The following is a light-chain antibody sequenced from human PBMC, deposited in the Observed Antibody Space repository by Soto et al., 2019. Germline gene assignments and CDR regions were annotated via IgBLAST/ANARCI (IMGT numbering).Light chain of an antibody. CDR2: LGS. J-gene: IGKJ5*01. CDR3: MQALQSPFT. Sequence: DIVMTQSPLSLPVTPGEPASISCRSSQSLLHLNGNNYLDWYLQKPGQSPQLLIYLGSNRASGVPDRFSGSGSGTDFTLKISRVEAEDVGIYYCMQALQSPFTFGQGTRLEIK. CDR1: QSLLHLNGNNY. V-gene: IGKV2-28*01.